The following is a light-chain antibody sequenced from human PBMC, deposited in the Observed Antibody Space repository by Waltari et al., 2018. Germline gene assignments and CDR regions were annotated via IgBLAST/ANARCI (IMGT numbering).Light chain of an antibody. J-gene: IGLJ2*01. CDR1: DIGRKN. CDR2: DNS. CDR3: QVWDSTTDHAI. Sequence: SYVVTQPPSVSLAPGKTATITCGGDDIGRKNVCWYQQRPGQAPVLVVYDNSDRSSGVPERVSGSNSGDTATLTSSRVEVGDEADFYCQVWDSTTDHAIFGGGTKLTVL. V-gene: IGLV3-21*03.